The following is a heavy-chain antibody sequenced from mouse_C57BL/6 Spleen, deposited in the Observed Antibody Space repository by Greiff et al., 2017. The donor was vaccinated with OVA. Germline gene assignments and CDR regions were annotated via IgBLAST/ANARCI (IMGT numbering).Heavy chain of an antibody. CDR1: GYTFTDYY. CDR3: ARSTTAFAY. V-gene: IGHV1-26*01. Sequence: EVQLQQSGPELVKPGASVKISCKASGYTFTDYYMNWVKQSHGKSLEWIGDINPNNGGTSYNQKFKGKATLTVDKSSSTAYMELRSLTSEYSAVYYCARSTTAFAYWGQGTTLTVSS. J-gene: IGHJ2*01. CDR2: INPNNGGT. D-gene: IGHD1-2*01.